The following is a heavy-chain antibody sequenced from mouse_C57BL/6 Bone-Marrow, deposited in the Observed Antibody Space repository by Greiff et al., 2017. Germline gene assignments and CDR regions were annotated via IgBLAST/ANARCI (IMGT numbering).Heavy chain of an antibody. J-gene: IGHJ4*01. Sequence: VQLQQSGAELVQPGASVKISCKASGYAFSSYWMNWVKQRPGKGLEWIGQIYPGAGDTTYNGKFKGKATLTADKSSSTAYMQLSSLTSADSAVYFCARCPSTVVATEAMDYGGQGTSVTVSS. V-gene: IGHV1-80*01. CDR2: IYPGAGDT. CDR1: GYAFSSYW. D-gene: IGHD1-1*01. CDR3: ARCPSTVVATEAMDY.